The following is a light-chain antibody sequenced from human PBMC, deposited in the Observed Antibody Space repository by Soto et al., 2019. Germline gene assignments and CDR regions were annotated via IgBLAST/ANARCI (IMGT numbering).Light chain of an antibody. CDR2: GAS. CDR3: QQYDTTPWT. Sequence: EIVLTQSPGTLSLSPGERAALSCRASRSLSSSSLAWYQQKPGHSPALLIYGASRRAAGVPDRFSASHSGTDFKLTISGLEPEAFAVYFCQQYDTTPWTFGQGTRVESK. CDR1: RSLSSSS. J-gene: IGKJ1*01. V-gene: IGKV3-20*01.